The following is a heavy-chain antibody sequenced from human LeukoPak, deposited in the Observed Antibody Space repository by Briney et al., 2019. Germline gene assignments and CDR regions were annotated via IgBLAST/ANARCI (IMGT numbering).Heavy chain of an antibody. J-gene: IGHJ4*02. V-gene: IGHV1-69*13. D-gene: IGHD3-3*01. CDR3: ARDDATIFGVVPFDY. CDR1: GGTFSSYA. Sequence: AASVKVSCKASGGTFSSYAISWVRQAPGQGLEWMGGIIPIFGTANYAQKFQGRVTITADESTCTAYMELSSLRSEDTAVYYCARDDATIFGVVPFDYWGQGTLVTVSS. CDR2: IIPIFGTA.